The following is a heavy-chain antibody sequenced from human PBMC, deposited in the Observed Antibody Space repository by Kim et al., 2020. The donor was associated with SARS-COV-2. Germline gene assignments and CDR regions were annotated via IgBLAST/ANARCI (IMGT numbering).Heavy chain of an antibody. J-gene: IGHJ6*02. D-gene: IGHD1-26*01. CDR2: VYTTGET. CDR1: VDSISRYY. V-gene: IGHV4-4*07. Sequence: SETLSLTCSISVDSISRYYWTWIRQPAGKGLDWIGRVYTTGETNYGPSLKSRVTLSLDTSKKQFSLRLTSVTAADTATYYCARGVQGDGMDVWGQGTTVTVSS. CDR3: ARGVQGDGMDV.